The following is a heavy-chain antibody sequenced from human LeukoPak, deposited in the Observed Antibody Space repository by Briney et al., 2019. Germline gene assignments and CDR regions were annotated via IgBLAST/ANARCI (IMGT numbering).Heavy chain of an antibody. V-gene: IGHV4-59*01. J-gene: IGHJ4*02. CDR3: ARARVHSGYGTLDY. CDR1: GGSISSYY. Sequence: PSETLSLTCTVSGGSISSYYWSWIRQPPGKGLEWIGYIYYSGSTNYNPSLKSRVTISVDTSKNQFSLKLSSVTAADTAVYYCARARVHSGYGTLDYWGQGTLVTVSS. D-gene: IGHD5-12*01. CDR2: IYYSGST.